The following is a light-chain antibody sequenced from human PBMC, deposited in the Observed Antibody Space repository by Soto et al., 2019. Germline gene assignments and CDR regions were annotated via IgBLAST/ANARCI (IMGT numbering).Light chain of an antibody. CDR1: QNIYYN. CDR2: RAS. CDR3: LQYHNLWA. V-gene: IGKV3-15*01. Sequence: ILMTQSPATVSVSPGESATLSCRASQNIYYNVAWYQHRPGQAPRLLKYRASTRAPGVPARFSGSGSGIEFTLTISSLQPEDFTVYSCLQYHNLWAFGQGTKVEI. J-gene: IGKJ1*01.